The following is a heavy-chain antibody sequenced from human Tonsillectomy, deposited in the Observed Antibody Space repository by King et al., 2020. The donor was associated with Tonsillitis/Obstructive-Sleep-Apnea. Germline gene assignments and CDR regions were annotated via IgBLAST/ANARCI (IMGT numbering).Heavy chain of an antibody. CDR2: ISGSGGST. Sequence: VQLVESGGGLVQPGGSLRLSCAASGFTFRSYAMNWVRQAPGKGLEWVSVISGSGGSTYYADSVKGRITISRDNSKNTLYLQMTSLRAEDTAVYYCAEVADIVVDYYSMDVWGQGTTVTVYS. J-gene: IGHJ6*02. CDR3: AEVADIVVDYYSMDV. D-gene: IGHD2-2*01. CDR1: GFTFRSYA. V-gene: IGHV3-23*04.